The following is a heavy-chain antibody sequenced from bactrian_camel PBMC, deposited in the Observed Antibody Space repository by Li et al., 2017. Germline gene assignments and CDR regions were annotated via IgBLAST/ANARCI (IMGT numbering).Heavy chain of an antibody. J-gene: IGHJ4*01. D-gene: IGHD3*01. Sequence: VQLVESGGGSVQAGRSLRLSCTYSSSTFNAITMSWVRQAPGKGLEWVSRIYDDDGTTQSYADSVKGRFSISRDNAKNTLYLQMNSLKTEDTAVYYCATADGVSWLPFDDWGQGTQVTVS. CDR3: ATADGVSWLPFDD. V-gene: IGHV3S44*01. CDR1: SSTFNAIT. CDR2: IYDDDGTTQ.